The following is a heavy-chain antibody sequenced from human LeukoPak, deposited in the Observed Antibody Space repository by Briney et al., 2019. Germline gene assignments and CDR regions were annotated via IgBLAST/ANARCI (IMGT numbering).Heavy chain of an antibody. V-gene: IGHV4-4*07. CDR2: IYTSGST. CDR1: RGSISRYY. D-gene: IGHD6-19*01. J-gene: IGHJ4*02. Sequence: SETLSLTCTVSRGSISRYYWSWIRQPAGQGLEWIGRIYTSGSTNYNPSLKSRVTMSVDTSKNQFSLKLSSVTAADTAVYYWAREKQWLGIDYWGQGTLVTVS. CDR3: AREKQWLGIDY.